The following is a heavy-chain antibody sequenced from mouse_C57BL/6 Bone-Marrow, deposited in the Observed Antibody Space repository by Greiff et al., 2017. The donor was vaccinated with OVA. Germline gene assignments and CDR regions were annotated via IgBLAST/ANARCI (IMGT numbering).Heavy chain of an antibody. CDR1: GYAFSSSW. V-gene: IGHV1-82*01. J-gene: IGHJ3*01. CDR3: ARDYYGSSSWFAY. Sequence: LQESGPELVKPGASVKISCKAYGYAFSSSWMNWVKQRPGKGLEWIGRIYPGDGDTNYNGKFKGKATLTADKSSSTAYMQLSSLTSEDSAVYFCARDYYGSSSWFAYWGQGTLVTVSA. CDR2: IYPGDGDT. D-gene: IGHD1-1*01.